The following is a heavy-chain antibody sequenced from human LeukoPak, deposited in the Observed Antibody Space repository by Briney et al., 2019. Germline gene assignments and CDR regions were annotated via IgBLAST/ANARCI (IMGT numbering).Heavy chain of an antibody. CDR1: GLPFRRYS. D-gene: IGHD3-22*01. V-gene: IGHV3-21*01. CDR2: ISSSSSYI. CDR3: ARVYDSREYYFDY. Sequence: AGGALSLSCAASGLPFRRYSMKWGRQAPGKGLEGVSSISSSSSYIYYADSVKGRFTISRDNAKNSLYLQMNSLRAEDTAVYYCARVYDSREYYFDYWGQGTLVTVSS. J-gene: IGHJ4*02.